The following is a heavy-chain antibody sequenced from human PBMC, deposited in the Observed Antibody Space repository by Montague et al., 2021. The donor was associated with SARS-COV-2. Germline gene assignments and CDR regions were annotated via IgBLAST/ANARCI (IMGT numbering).Heavy chain of an antibody. J-gene: IGHJ3*02. D-gene: IGHD1-1*01. CDR1: GFSLTTSGVS. V-gene: IGHV2-70*01. CDR2: XDWXDDK. Sequence: PALVKPTQTLTLTCTFSGFSLTTSGVSVGWMRQPPGKAPEWLAFXDWXDDKFYTSSLRTRLTISKDTSKNLVVLTMTNMDPVDTATYYCVRIAEASSNFDAFDTWGQGAPVIVSA. CDR3: VRIAEASSNFDAFDT.